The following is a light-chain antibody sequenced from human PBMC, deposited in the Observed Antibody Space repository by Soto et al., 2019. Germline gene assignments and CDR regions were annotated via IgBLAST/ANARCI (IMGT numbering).Light chain of an antibody. Sequence: QSVLTQPPSLSGTPGQRVTISCSGSSSNIAGNTVHWYQHLPGTAPKLLIYINDQRPSGVPARFSGSTSGTSASLAISGLQSDDEAHYYCATWDDSLNAAVFGGGTQLTVL. CDR3: ATWDDSLNAAV. V-gene: IGLV1-44*01. CDR2: IND. CDR1: SSNIAGNT. J-gene: IGLJ7*01.